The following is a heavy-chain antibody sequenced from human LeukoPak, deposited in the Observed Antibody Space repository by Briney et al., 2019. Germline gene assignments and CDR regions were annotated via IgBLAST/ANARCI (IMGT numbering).Heavy chain of an antibody. CDR1: GYTLTELS. D-gene: IGHD6-19*01. Sequence: ASVNVSCKVSGYTLTELSMHWVRQAPGKGLEGMGGFDSEDGETIYAQKFQGRVTMTEDTSTDTAYMELSSLRSEDTAVYYCATAFHSGWTHQDAFDIWGQGTMVTVSS. J-gene: IGHJ3*02. V-gene: IGHV1-24*01. CDR2: FDSEDGET. CDR3: ATAFHSGWTHQDAFDI.